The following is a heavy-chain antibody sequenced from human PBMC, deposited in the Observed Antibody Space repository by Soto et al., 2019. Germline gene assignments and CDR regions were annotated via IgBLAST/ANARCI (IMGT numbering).Heavy chain of an antibody. J-gene: IGHJ4*02. CDR2: INAGNGNT. Sequence: VASVKVSCKASGYTFTSYAMHWVRQAPGQRPEWMGWINAGNGNTKYSQKFQGRVTITRDTSASTTYMELSSLRSEDTALYYCARDRVVDTSTALAYFDDWGQGALVTVSS. CDR1: GYTFTSYA. CDR3: ARDRVVDTSTALAYFDD. V-gene: IGHV1-3*01. D-gene: IGHD2-15*01.